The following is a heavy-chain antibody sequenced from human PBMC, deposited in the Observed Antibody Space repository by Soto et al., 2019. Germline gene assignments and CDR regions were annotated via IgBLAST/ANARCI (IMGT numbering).Heavy chain of an antibody. CDR1: GFTFSTYC. J-gene: IGHJ4*02. CDR3: VRHFDK. V-gene: IGHV3-74*03. Sequence: GSLTLSCSPSGFTFSTYCMHLVRRPPGKGLVWVARITSDGSGTTYADSVKGRFTISRDNAKNTLYLQMNSLRADDTAVYYCVRHFDKWGQGTLVTVSS. CDR2: ITSDGSGT.